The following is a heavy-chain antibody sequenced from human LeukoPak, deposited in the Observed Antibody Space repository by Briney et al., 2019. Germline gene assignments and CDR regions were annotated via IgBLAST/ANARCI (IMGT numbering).Heavy chain of an antibody. CDR2: IYYSGST. Sequence: SETLSLTCTVSGGSISSYYWSWIRQPPGKGLEWIGYIYYSGSTNYNPSLKSRVTISVDTSKNQFSLKLSSVTAADTAAYYCARGFYDYVWGTNAFDIWGQGTMVTVSS. D-gene: IGHD3-16*01. J-gene: IGHJ3*02. CDR3: ARGFYDYVWGTNAFDI. V-gene: IGHV4-59*01. CDR1: GGSISSYY.